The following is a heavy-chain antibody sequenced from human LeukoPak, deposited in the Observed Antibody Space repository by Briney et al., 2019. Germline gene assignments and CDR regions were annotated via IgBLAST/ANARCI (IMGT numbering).Heavy chain of an antibody. CDR2: IYTSGST. J-gene: IGHJ3*02. D-gene: IGHD2-2*01. V-gene: IGHV4-61*02. CDR1: GGSISSGVYY. Sequence: PSQTLSLTCTVSGGSISSGVYYWSWIRPPAGKGLEWIGRIYTSGSTNYNPSLKSRITISVDTSKNQFSLKLSSVTAADAAVYYCAITTSWLPDVFDIWGQGTMVTVSS. CDR3: AITTSWLPDVFDI.